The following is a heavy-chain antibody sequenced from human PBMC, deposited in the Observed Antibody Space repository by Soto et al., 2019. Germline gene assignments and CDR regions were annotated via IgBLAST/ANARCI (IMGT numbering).Heavy chain of an antibody. D-gene: IGHD5-18*01. Sequence: PGGSLRLSCAASGFTFSSYVMHWVRQAPGKGLEWVADIWYDGSKKYYADSVEGRFTISRENSKNTLYPQRNSLRAEYTAVYYCASTGGSASDYYYYGMDVWGQGTTDTVSS. CDR1: GFTFSSYV. V-gene: IGHV3-33*01. CDR3: ASTGGSASDYYYYGMDV. CDR2: IWYDGSKK. J-gene: IGHJ6*02.